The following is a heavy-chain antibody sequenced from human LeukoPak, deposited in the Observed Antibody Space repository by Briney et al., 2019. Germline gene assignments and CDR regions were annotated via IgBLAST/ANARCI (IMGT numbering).Heavy chain of an antibody. V-gene: IGHV4-4*07. D-gene: IGHD3-10*01. J-gene: IGHJ4*02. CDR2: ILTSGNT. CDR1: GDSISSYY. CDR3: ATGVGSGSLKGDYFDY. Sequence: SETLSLTCTVSGDSISSYYWTWIRQPAGKRLEWVGRILTSGNTNYNPSLKGRVTMSVDTSKNQFSLKLSSVTAADTAVYYCATGVGSGSLKGDYFDYWGQGTLVTVSS.